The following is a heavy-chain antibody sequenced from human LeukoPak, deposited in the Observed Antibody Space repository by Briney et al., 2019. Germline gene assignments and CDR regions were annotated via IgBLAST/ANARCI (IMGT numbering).Heavy chain of an antibody. CDR2: IDKKDNLYAT. Sequence: PGGSLRLSCAASGFTFSGSAVHWVRQSSGKGLEWVGHIDKKDNLYATAYAESVKGRFTISRDDSKDTAFLQMDMRKNEDTALYYCTRDRGTYNWFDPWGQGTLVTVSS. CDR1: GFTFSGSA. V-gene: IGHV3-73*01. CDR3: TRDRGTYNWFDP. D-gene: IGHD2-15*01. J-gene: IGHJ5*02.